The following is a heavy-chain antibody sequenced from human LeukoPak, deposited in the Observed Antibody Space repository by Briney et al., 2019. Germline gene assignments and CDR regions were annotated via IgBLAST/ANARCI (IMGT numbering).Heavy chain of an antibody. D-gene: IGHD2-2*01. CDR1: GFTFSSYS. CDR2: IKSDGSVT. CDR3: ARGGDCSTTSCFFDY. Sequence: GGSLRLSCAASGFTFSSYSMHWVRQTPGKGLVWVSHIKSDGSVTSYADSVKGRFTISRDNAKNSLYLQMNSLTTEDTAVYYCARGGDCSTTSCFFDYWGQGTLVTVSS. J-gene: IGHJ4*02. V-gene: IGHV3-74*01.